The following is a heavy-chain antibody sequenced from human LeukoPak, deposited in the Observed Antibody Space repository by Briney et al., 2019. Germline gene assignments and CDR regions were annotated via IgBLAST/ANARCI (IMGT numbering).Heavy chain of an antibody. J-gene: IGHJ6*03. D-gene: IGHD3-22*01. V-gene: IGHV4-39*02. CDR1: GGSISSSDYY. CDR3: ARLTHSYYSDTSGYYPYYYMDV. CDR2: ISYSGST. Sequence: PSETLSLTCTVSGGSISSSDYYCGWIRQSPGKGLEWIGRISYSGSTYYNPSLKSRVTISVDTSKNHFSLRLSSVTAADTAVYYCARLTHSYYSDTSGYYPYYYMDVWGKGTTVTVSS.